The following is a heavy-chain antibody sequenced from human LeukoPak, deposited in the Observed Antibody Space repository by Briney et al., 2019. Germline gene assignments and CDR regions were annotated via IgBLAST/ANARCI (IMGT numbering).Heavy chain of an antibody. D-gene: IGHD3-10*01. CDR1: GGFISSGGYS. Sequence: SETLSLTCAVSGGFISSGGYSWSWIRQPPGTGLEWIGYIYHSGSTYYNPSLKSRVTISVDRSKNQFSLKLSSVTAADTAVYYCARVRITMVRGVIRGDWFDPWGQGTLVTVSS. CDR3: ARVRITMVRGVIRGDWFDP. V-gene: IGHV4-30-2*01. CDR2: IYHSGST. J-gene: IGHJ5*02.